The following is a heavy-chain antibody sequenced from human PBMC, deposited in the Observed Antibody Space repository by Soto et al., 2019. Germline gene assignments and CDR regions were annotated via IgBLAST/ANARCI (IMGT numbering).Heavy chain of an antibody. V-gene: IGHV1-24*01. D-gene: IGHD3-3*01. CDR1: GYTLTELS. Sequence: ASVKVSCKVSGYTLTELSMHWVRQAPGRGLEWMGGFDPEDGETIYAQKFQGRVTMTEDTSTDTAYMELSSLRSEDTAVYYCATLGHDFWSGYSRSLKPFDYWGQGTLVTVSS. CDR2: FDPEDGET. J-gene: IGHJ4*02. CDR3: ATLGHDFWSGYSRSLKPFDY.